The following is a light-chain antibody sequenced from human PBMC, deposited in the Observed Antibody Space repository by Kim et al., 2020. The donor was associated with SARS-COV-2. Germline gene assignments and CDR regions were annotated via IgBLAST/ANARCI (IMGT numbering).Light chain of an antibody. CDR3: QQYGSSPLT. CDR2: DAS. J-gene: IGKJ1*01. Sequence: EIVLMQSPGTLSLSPGERATLSCRASQSVRSSYLAWYQQKPGQAPRLLIYDASSRATGIPDRFSGSGSGTDFTLTISRLEPEDFAVYYCQQYGSSPLTFGQGTKVDIK. V-gene: IGKV3-20*01. CDR1: QSVRSSY.